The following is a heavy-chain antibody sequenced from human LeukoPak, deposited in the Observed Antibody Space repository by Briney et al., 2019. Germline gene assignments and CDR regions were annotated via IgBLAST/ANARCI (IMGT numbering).Heavy chain of an antibody. D-gene: IGHD6-13*01. CDR1: GGSISSGGYS. J-gene: IGHJ3*02. V-gene: IGHV4-30-2*01. CDR2: IYHSGST. Sequence: PSQTLSLTCAVSGGSISSGGYSWSWIRQPPGKGLEWIGYIYHSGSTYYNPSLKSRVTISVDRSKNQFSLKLSSVTAADTAVYYCAQYSSSPGDAFDIWGQGTMVTVSS. CDR3: AQYSSSPGDAFDI.